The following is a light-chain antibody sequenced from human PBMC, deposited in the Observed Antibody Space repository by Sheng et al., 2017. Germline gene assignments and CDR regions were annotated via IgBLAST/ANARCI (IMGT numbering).Light chain of an antibody. J-gene: IGLJ3*02. CDR2: EVS. V-gene: IGLV2-8*01. CDR1: SSDVGDYNY. CDR3: SSYGGRV. Sequence: QSALTQPPSASGSPGQSVTISCTGTSSDVGDYNYVSWYQQHPGKAPKLMIYEVSKRPSGVPDRFSGSKSGNTASLTVSGLQAEDEADYYCSSYGGRVFGGGTKLTVL.